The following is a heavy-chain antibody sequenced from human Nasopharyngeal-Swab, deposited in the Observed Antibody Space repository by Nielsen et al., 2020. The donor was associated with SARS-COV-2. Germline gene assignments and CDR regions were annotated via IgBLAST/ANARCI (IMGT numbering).Heavy chain of an antibody. CDR1: GGSISSGSYY. J-gene: IGHJ4*02. CDR3: ARAGITYYDY. CDR2: IYYSGST. D-gene: IGHD1-7*01. Sequence: SETLSLTCTVSGGSISSGSYYWSWIRQHPGKGLEWIGYIYYSGSTYYNPSLKSRVTISVDTSKNQFSLKLSSVTAADTAVYYCARAGITYYDYWGQGTLVTVSS. V-gene: IGHV4-31*03.